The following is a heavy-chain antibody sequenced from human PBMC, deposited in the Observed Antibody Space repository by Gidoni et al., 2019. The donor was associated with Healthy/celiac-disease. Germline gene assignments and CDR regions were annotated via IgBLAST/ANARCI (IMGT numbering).Heavy chain of an antibody. Sequence: QVQLVESGGGVVPSGRFLRLSCAASGFPFRSYAWHWVRQAPGKGLEWVAVITNDGSNKYYTDSVKGRLTISRDNSKNTLYLQMNSLRAEDTAVYYCARGNYYYGSGSYRQPFDYWGQGTLVTVSS. CDR3: ARGNYYYGSGSYRQPFDY. CDR2: ITNDGSNK. CDR1: GFPFRSYA. D-gene: IGHD3-10*01. J-gene: IGHJ4*02. V-gene: IGHV3-30-3*01.